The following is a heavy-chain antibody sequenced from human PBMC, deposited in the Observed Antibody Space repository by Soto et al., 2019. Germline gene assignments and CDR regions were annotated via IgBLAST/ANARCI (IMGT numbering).Heavy chain of an antibody. Sequence: QVQLQESGPGLVKPSQTLSLTCTVSGGSISSGGYYWSWIRQHPGKGLEWIGYIYYSGSTYYNPSRKSRVTISVETSKNQFSLKLSSVTAADTAVYYCASLPSGITMVRGEYFQHWGQGTLVTVSS. J-gene: IGHJ1*01. CDR1: GGSISSGGYY. D-gene: IGHD3-10*01. CDR3: ASLPSGITMVRGEYFQH. CDR2: IYYSGST. V-gene: IGHV4-31*03.